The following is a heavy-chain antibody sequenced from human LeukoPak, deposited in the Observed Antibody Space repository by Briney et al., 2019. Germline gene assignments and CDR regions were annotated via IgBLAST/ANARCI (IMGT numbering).Heavy chain of an antibody. CDR2: IYYSGST. CDR1: GGSISSTSCY. CDR3: VRGVDYYYYYMDV. V-gene: IGHV4-39*07. D-gene: IGHD3-10*01. J-gene: IGHJ6*03. Sequence: SETLSLTCSVSGGSISSTSCYWGWIRQPPGKGLEWIGGIYYSGSTYYNPSLKSRVTISVDTSKNQFSLKLSSVTAADTAVYYCVRGVDYYYYYMDVWGKGTTVTISS.